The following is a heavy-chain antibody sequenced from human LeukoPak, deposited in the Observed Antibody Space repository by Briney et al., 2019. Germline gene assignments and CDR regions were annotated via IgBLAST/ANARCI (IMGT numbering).Heavy chain of an antibody. V-gene: IGHV3-20*01. CDR1: GFTVSSNY. J-gene: IGHJ4*02. CDR2: INWNGGST. D-gene: IGHD5-12*01. CDR3: ARVGYSGYDGEDY. Sequence: PGGSLRLSCAASGFTVSSNYMNWVRQAPGKGLEWVSGINWNGGSTGYADSVKGRFTISRDNAKNSLYLQMNSLRAEDTALYHCARVGYSGYDGEDYWGQGTLVTVSS.